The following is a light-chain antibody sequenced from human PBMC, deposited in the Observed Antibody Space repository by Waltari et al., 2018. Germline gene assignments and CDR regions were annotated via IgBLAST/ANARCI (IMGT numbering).Light chain of an antibody. CDR2: GAS. J-gene: IGKJ4*01. V-gene: IGKV3-15*01. CDR3: QQYDNWPSFS. Sequence: IVMTQSPATLSMSPGERATLSCRARQDISRKLAWYQHRPGQAPRVLIYGASTRATDIPARFSGSGAGTEFTLTISSLQSEDFAVYYCQQYDNWPSFSFGGGTKVDIK. CDR1: QDISRK.